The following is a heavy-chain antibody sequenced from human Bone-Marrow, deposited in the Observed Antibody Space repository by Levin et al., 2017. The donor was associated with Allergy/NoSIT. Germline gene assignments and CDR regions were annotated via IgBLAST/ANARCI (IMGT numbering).Heavy chain of an antibody. V-gene: IGHV3-30-3*01. CDR2: ISYDGSNK. D-gene: IGHD5-18*01. J-gene: IGHJ6*02. Sequence: LSLTCAASGFTFSSYAMHWVRQAPGKGLEWVAVISYDGSNKYYADSVKGRFTISRDNSKNTLYLQMNSLRAEDTAVYYCARDSDTAMATGLDYYYYGMDVWGQGTTVTVSS. CDR3: ARDSDTAMATGLDYYYYGMDV. CDR1: GFTFSSYA.